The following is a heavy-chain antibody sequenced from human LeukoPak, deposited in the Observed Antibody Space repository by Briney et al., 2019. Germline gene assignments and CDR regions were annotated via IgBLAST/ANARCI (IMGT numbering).Heavy chain of an antibody. J-gene: IGHJ4*02. CDR2: IYTSGST. V-gene: IGHV4-61*02. CDR1: GGSISSGSYY. Sequence: SQTLSLTCTVSGGSISSGSYYWSWIRQPAGKGLEWIGRIYTSGSTNYNPSLKSRVTISVDTSKNQFSLKLSSVTAADTAVYYCARYFYSSSSSRGSRWGQGTLVTVSS. D-gene: IGHD6-6*01. CDR3: ARYFYSSSSSRGSR.